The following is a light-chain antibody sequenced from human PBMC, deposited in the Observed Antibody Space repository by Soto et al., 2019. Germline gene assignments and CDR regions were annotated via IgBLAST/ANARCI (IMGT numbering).Light chain of an antibody. CDR2: EVN. CDR1: SSDVGSYNL. V-gene: IGLV2-23*02. Sequence: QSVLTQPASVSGSPGQSIAISYTGTSSDVGSYNLVSWYQQHPGKTPKLIIYEVNKRPSGVSNRFSGSKSGNTASLTISGLQSEDEADYYCCSYAGSSTVIFGGGTKLTVL. CDR3: CSYAGSSTVI. J-gene: IGLJ2*01.